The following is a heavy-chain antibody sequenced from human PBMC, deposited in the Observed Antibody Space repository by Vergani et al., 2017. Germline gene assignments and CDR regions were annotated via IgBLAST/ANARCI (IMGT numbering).Heavy chain of an antibody. J-gene: IGHJ3*02. CDR1: GFTFSSYA. D-gene: IGHD6-13*01. CDR2: INSDGSDA. Sequence: EVQLLESGGGLVQPGGSLRLSCAASGFTFSSYAMSWVRQAPGKGLEWVSRINSDGSDAIYADSVKGRFTISRDNARNTLYLQMNSLRDEDTAVYYCAKTGMGGDAFDIWGQGTMVTVSS. CDR3: AKTGMGGDAFDI. V-gene: IGHV3-23*01.